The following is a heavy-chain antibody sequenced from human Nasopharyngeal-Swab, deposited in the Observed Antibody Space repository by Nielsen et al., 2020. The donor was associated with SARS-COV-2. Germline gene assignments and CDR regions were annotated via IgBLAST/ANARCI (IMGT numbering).Heavy chain of an antibody. J-gene: IGHJ4*02. D-gene: IGHD3-22*01. Sequence: WVRQAPGQGLEWMGGFDPEDGETIYAQKVQGRVTMTEDTSTDTAYMELSSLRSEDTAVYYCATTQYYYDSSGYYSFDYWGQGTLVTVSS. V-gene: IGHV1-24*01. CDR3: ATTQYYYDSSGYYSFDY. CDR2: FDPEDGET.